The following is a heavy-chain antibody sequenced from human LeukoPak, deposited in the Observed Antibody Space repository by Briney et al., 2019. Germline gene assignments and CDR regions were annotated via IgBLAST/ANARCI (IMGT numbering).Heavy chain of an antibody. CDR2: ISDYNGNT. CDR3: ATSPGRIAAAGRDYYMDV. J-gene: IGHJ6*03. D-gene: IGHD6-13*01. V-gene: IGHV1-18*01. Sequence: ASVKVSCKASGYTFTSYGISWVRQAPGQGLEWMGWISDYNGNTNYAQKLQGRVTMTTDTSTSTAYMELRSLRSDDTAVYYCATSPGRIAAAGRDYYMDVGGKGTTVTVSS. CDR1: GYTFTSYG.